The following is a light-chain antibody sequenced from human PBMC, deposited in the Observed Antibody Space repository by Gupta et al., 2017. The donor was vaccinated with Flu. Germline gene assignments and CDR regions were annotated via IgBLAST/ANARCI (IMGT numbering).Light chain of an antibody. J-gene: IGLJ3*02. V-gene: IGLV2-8*01. CDR1: SSDVGGYNV. CDR3: CSYAGSNHGV. Sequence: SFTLSCTGTSSDVGGYNVVSWYQQHPGKAPKRMIYEVSKRPSGVPDRCSGSKSGNKASLTVSGLQAEDEADDDCCSYAGSNHGVFGGGTKLTVL. CDR2: EVS.